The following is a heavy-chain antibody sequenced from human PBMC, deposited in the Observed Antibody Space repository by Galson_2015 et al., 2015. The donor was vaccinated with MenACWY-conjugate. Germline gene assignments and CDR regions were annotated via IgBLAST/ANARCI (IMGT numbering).Heavy chain of an antibody. D-gene: IGHD6-19*01. Sequence: SLRLSCAGSGFTFDDHGMYWVRQAPGKGLEWVSSINWNGDRTGYADSVKGRFTISRDNAKNSLYLQMNNLRAEDTAFYHCARGVEQWLVRPSTHFDIWGQGHCSPSPQ. CDR1: GFTFDDHG. V-gene: IGHV3-20*01. CDR3: ARGVEQWLVRPSTHFDI. J-gene: IGHJ3*02. CDR2: INWNGDRT.